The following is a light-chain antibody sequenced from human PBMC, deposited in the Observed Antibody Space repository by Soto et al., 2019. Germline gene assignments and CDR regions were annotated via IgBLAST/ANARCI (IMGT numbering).Light chain of an antibody. J-gene: IGLJ1*01. V-gene: IGLV2-23*02. Sequence: QSVLTQPASVSGSPGQSITTSCTGTSSDVGSYNLVSWYQQHPGKAPKVMIYEVSKRPSGVSNRFSGSKSGNTASLTISGLQAEDEADYYCCSYAGSSTYVFGTGTKVTVL. CDR3: CSYAGSSTYV. CDR2: EVS. CDR1: SSDVGSYNL.